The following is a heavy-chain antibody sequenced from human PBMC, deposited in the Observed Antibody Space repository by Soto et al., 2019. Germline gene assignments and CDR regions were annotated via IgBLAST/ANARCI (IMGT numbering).Heavy chain of an antibody. J-gene: IGHJ6*02. CDR3: ARVHRYQLLSMGYYGMDV. D-gene: IGHD2-2*01. Sequence: EVQLLESGGGLVQPGGSLRLSCAASGFTFSGYGMSWVRQSPGRGLEWVSTIDRSGASTFYGDSVKGRFTISRDNAKSTVSLQMNSLRAEDTGVYYCARVHRYQLLSMGYYGMDVWGQGTTVTVSS. CDR2: IDRSGAST. V-gene: IGHV3-23*01. CDR1: GFTFSGYG.